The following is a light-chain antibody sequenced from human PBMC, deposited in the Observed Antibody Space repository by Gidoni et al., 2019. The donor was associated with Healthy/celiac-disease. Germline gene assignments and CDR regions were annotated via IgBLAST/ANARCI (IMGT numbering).Light chain of an antibody. J-gene: IGKJ2*01. CDR3: QQYYSTPYT. Sequence: DIVMTPSTDSLAVSLGERATINCKSSQSVLYSSNNKNYLAWYQQKPGQPPKLLIYGASTRESGVPDRFSGSGSGTDFTLTISSLQAEDVAVYYCQQYYSTPYTFGQGTKLEIK. V-gene: IGKV4-1*01. CDR1: QSVLYSSNNKNY. CDR2: GAS.